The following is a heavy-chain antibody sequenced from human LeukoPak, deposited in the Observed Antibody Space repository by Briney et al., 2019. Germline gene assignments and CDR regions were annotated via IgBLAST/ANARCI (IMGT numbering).Heavy chain of an antibody. V-gene: IGHV4-59*08. J-gene: IGHJ4*02. CDR3: ARQHSGWYVDY. D-gene: IGHD6-19*01. CDR2: IYYSGST. CDR1: GGSISSYY. Sequence: SETLSLTCTVSGGSISSYYWSWIRQPPGKGLEWIGYIYYSGSTNYNPSLKSRVTISVDTSKNQFSLKLSSVIAADTAVYYCARQHSGWYVDYWGQGTLVTVSS.